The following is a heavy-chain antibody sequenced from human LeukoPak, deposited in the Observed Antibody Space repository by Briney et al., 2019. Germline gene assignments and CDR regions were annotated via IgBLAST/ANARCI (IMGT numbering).Heavy chain of an antibody. Sequence: GGSLRLSCAASGFTFSSYGMHWVRQAPGKGLEWVAFIRYDGSNKYYADSVKGRFTISRDNSKNTLYLQMNSLRAEDTAVYYCAYIGYCSSTSCWGNFDYWGQGTLVTVSS. V-gene: IGHV3-30*02. D-gene: IGHD2-2*01. CDR2: IRYDGSNK. CDR1: GFTFSSYG. J-gene: IGHJ4*02. CDR3: AYIGYCSSTSCWGNFDY.